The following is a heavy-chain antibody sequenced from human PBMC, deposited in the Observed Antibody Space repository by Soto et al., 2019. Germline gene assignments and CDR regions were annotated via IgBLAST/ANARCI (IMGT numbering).Heavy chain of an antibody. CDR3: AREVRGYSYGLMYFDY. CDR2: INPNSGGT. D-gene: IGHD5-18*01. Sequence: QVQLVQSGAEVKKPGASVKVSYKASGYTFTGYYMHWVRQAPGQGLEWMGWINPNSGGTNYAQKFQGWVTMTRDTSISTAYMELSRLRSDGTAVYYCAREVRGYSYGLMYFDYWGQGTLVTVSS. V-gene: IGHV1-2*04. J-gene: IGHJ4*02. CDR1: GYTFTGYY.